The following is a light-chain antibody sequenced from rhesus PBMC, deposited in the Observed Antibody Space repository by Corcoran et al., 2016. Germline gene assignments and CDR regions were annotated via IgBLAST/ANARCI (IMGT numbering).Light chain of an antibody. J-gene: IGKJ4*01. CDR1: QSISSW. CDR3: KQYSSRIT. Sequence: DIQMTQSPSSLSASVGDTVTITCRASQSISSWLAWYQQPPGKAPKLLIYKASSLQTGVPSRFSGSGSGTEFTLTISSLQSEDFATYYCKQYSSRITFGGGTKVELK. V-gene: IGKV1-22*01. CDR2: KAS.